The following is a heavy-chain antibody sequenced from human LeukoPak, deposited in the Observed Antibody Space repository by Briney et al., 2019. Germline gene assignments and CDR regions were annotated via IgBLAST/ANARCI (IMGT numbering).Heavy chain of an antibody. CDR2: INHSGST. V-gene: IGHV4-34*01. Sequence: SETLSLTCAVYGGSFSVSYWTWVRQPPGKGLEWIGEINHSGSTSYTPSLKSRVTMSVDTSKNQFSLNLSSVTAADTAVYYCASRSTYCSSTSCYLYYFDYWGQGTLVTVSS. J-gene: IGHJ4*02. CDR3: ASRSTYCSSTSCYLYYFDY. D-gene: IGHD2-2*01. CDR1: GGSFSVSY.